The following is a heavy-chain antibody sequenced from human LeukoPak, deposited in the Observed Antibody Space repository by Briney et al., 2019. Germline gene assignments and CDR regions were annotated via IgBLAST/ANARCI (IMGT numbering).Heavy chain of an antibody. Sequence: SETLSLTCTVSGGSISSSIYYWGWIRQPPGKGLEWIGSIYYTGSTYYNPSLKSRVTISIDTSRKHFSLKLSSVTAEDTAVYYCARQHLEPPDFDIWGQGTMVTVSS. D-gene: IGHD6-13*01. J-gene: IGHJ3*02. CDR2: IYYTGST. V-gene: IGHV4-39*07. CDR3: ARQHLEPPDFDI. CDR1: GGSISSSIYY.